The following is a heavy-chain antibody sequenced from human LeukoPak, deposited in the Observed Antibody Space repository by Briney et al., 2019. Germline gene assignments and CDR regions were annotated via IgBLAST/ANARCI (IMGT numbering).Heavy chain of an antibody. Sequence: PSQTLSLTCTVSGGSMSSGAYYWSWIRQHPGKGLEWIGYIYYSGSTYYNPSLKSRVSISVDTSKNQFSLKLSSMTAADTAVYYCAADLVGDSRIYFSRFDPWGQGTLVTVSS. J-gene: IGHJ5*02. CDR2: IYYSGST. D-gene: IGHD3-22*01. CDR1: GGSMSSGAYY. V-gene: IGHV4-31*03. CDR3: AADLVGDSRIYFSRFDP.